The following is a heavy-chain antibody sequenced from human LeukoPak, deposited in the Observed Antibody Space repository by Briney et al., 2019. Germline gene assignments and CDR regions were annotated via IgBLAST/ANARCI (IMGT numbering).Heavy chain of an antibody. Sequence: PSETLSLTCAVYGGSFRGYYWSWIRQPPGKGLEWIGEINHSGSTNYNPSLKSRVTISVDTSKNQFSLKLSSVAAADTAVYYCAREGIVVVPAAIDDAFDIWGQGTMVTVSS. CDR1: GGSFRGYY. J-gene: IGHJ3*02. CDR2: INHSGST. V-gene: IGHV4-34*01. D-gene: IGHD2-2*01. CDR3: AREGIVVVPAAIDDAFDI.